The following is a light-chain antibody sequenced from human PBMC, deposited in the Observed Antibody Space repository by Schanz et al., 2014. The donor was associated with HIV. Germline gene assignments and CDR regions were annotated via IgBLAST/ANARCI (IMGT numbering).Light chain of an antibody. CDR2: ATS. CDR3: QQYGSLPWT. J-gene: IGKJ1*01. CDR1: QRLSSSY. V-gene: IGKV3-20*01. Sequence: EIVLTQSPGSLSLSPGGRATLSCGASQRLSSSYLAWYQQKRDQPPRLVIYATSTRAAGIPDRFSGSESGTDFTLTISRVEPEDYAVYHCQQYGSLPWTFGQGTKVEVK.